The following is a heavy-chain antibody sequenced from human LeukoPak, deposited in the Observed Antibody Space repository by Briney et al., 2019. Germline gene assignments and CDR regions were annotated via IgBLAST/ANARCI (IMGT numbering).Heavy chain of an antibody. D-gene: IGHD6-13*01. Sequence: ASVKVACKASGGTFSSYAISWVRQAPGQGLEWMGGIIPIFGTANYAQKFQGRVTITTDESTSTAYMELSSLRSEDTAVYYCARDTSSWYECDYWGQGTLVTVSS. CDR3: ARDTSSWYECDY. J-gene: IGHJ4*02. CDR2: IIPIFGTA. V-gene: IGHV1-69*05. CDR1: GGTFSSYA.